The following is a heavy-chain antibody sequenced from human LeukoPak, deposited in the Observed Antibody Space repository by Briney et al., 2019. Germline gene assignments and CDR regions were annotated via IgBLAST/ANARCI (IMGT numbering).Heavy chain of an antibody. CDR3: ARDLAPDAFDI. J-gene: IGHJ3*02. CDR2: INPYSGGT. CDR1: GYTFTGQY. Sequence: ASVKVSCKASGYTFTGQYMHWVRQAPRQGLEWMGGINPYSGGTNYAQKFQGRVTMTRDTSISTAYMELSRLRSDDTAVYYCARDLAPDAFDIWGQGTMVTVSS. V-gene: IGHV1-2*02.